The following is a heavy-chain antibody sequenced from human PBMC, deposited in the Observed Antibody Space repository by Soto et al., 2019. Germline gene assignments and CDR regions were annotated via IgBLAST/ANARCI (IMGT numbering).Heavy chain of an antibody. CDR2: ISPSGGST. J-gene: IGHJ4*02. D-gene: IGHD2-15*01. CDR1: GYTFPSHY. CDR3: ARDGGYCNTGSCYSDLDY. V-gene: IGHV1-46*01. Sequence: ASVKVSCKASGYTFPSHYMHWVRQAPGQGLEWMGIISPSGGSTTYAQTFQGRVTMTRDTSTTTVYMELSSLRSEDTAVYYCARDGGYCNTGSCYSDLDYWGQGTLVTVSS.